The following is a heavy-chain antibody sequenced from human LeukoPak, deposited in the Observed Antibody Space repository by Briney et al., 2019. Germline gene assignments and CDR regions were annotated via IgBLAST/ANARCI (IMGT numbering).Heavy chain of an antibody. Sequence: SETLSLTCISGGSISSSSYYWGWIRQPPGKGLEWIVSVHYSGSTHYNPSLKSRVTISVDTSKKQFSLRLTSVTAADTAVYYCAREVGADRSIDYWGQGTLVTVSS. V-gene: IGHV4-39*02. CDR1: GGSISSSSYY. CDR3: AREVGADRSIDY. CDR2: VHYSGST. J-gene: IGHJ4*02. D-gene: IGHD1-26*01.